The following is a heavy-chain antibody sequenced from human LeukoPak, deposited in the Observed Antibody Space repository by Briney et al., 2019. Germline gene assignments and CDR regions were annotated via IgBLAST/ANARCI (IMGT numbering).Heavy chain of an antibody. V-gene: IGHV3-23*01. CDR2: ISGSGGST. CDR3: VKDHKRYFDGQYGY. CDR1: GFTFSSSA. Sequence: PGGSLRLSCAASGFTFSSSAMSWVRQAPGKGLEWVSAISGSGGSTYYTDSVKGWFTISRDNSKNTLYLQMNSLRAEDTAVYYCVKDHKRYFDGQYGYWGQGALVTVSS. D-gene: IGHD3-9*01. J-gene: IGHJ4*02.